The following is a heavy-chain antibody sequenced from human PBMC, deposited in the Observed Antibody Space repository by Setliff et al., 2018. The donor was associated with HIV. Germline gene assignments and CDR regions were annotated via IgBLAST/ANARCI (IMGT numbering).Heavy chain of an antibody. Sequence: LSLTCFVSGVSISGHFWGWIRQPPGKGLEWIGYIYTSGTTEYNPSLDSRVTISVDTYRDQFSLNLRSVTAADTALYFCARLIHTGLLYFDYWGLGMLVTVSS. D-gene: IGHD2-8*02. CDR3: ARLIHTGLLYFDY. CDR1: GVSISGHF. J-gene: IGHJ4*02. CDR2: IYTSGTT. V-gene: IGHV4-4*09.